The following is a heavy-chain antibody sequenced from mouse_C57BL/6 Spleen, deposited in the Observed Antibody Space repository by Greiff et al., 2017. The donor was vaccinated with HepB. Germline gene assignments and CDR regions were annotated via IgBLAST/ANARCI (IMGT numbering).Heavy chain of an antibody. CDR1: GYAFSSYW. V-gene: IGHV1-80*01. CDR2: IYPGDGDT. Sequence: VQLQESGAELVKPGASVKISCKASGYAFSSYWMNWVKQRPGKGLEWIGQIYPGDGDTNYNRKFKGKATLTADKSSSTAYMQLSSLTSEDSAVYFCARDCDGYPHFDVWGTGTTVTVSS. D-gene: IGHD2-3*01. J-gene: IGHJ1*03. CDR3: ARDCDGYPHFDV.